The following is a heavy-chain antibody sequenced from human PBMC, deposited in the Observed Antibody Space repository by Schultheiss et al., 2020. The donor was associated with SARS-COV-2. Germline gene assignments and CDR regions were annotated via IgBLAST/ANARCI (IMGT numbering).Heavy chain of an antibody. D-gene: IGHD5-12*01. Sequence: GESMKISCAASGFTFSTYAMSWVRQGPGKGLEWVSAISGSGADTHYADSVKGRFTISRDNAKNSLFLQMDSLTAEDTAVYYCARGSGGGYEFDYWGQGTLVTVSS. V-gene: IGHV3-23*01. CDR3: ARGSGGGYEFDY. CDR2: ISGSGADT. CDR1: GFTFSTYA. J-gene: IGHJ4*02.